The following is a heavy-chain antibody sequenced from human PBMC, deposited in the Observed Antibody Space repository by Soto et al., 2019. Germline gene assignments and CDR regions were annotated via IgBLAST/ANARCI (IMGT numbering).Heavy chain of an antibody. V-gene: IGHV4-31*03. CDR2: IYYSGST. CDR3: AKNRASSSYSGMDV. Sequence: SETLSLTCTVSGGSISSGGYYWSWIRQHPGKGLEWIGYIYYSGSTYYNPSLKSRVTISVDTSKNQFSLKLSSVTAEDTAVYYCAKNRASSSYSGMDVWGQGTTVTVSS. J-gene: IGHJ6*02. CDR1: GGSISSGGYY. D-gene: IGHD2-21*01.